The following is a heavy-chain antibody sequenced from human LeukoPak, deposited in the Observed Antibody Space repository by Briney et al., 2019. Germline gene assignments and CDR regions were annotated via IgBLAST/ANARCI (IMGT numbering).Heavy chain of an antibody. CDR3: ARGLPYYDILTGYRTSYFFDY. Sequence: SETLSLTCTVSGGSISSGSYYWSWIRQPAGKGLEWIGHIYTSGSTNYNPSLKSRVTISIDTSKKQFSLKLSSVTAADTAVYYCARGLPYYDILTGYRTSYFFDYWGQGTLVIVSS. V-gene: IGHV4-61*09. CDR2: IYTSGST. J-gene: IGHJ4*02. CDR1: GGSISSGSYY. D-gene: IGHD3-9*01.